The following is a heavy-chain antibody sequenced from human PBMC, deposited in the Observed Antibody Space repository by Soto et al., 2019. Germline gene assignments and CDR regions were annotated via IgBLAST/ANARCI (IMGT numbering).Heavy chain of an antibody. V-gene: IGHV2-5*02. D-gene: IGHD6-13*01. J-gene: IGHJ6*02. CDR1: GFSLSTTGVG. CDR3: AHRFKAGNPPNYYYGLDV. Sequence: QITLKESGPTLVKPTQTLTLTCTFSGFSLSTTGVGVGWIRQPPGKALEWLALIYWDDDKRYSPSLKSRLTITKDTSKNQVVLTMTNMDPVDTATYYCAHRFKAGNPPNYYYGLDVWGQGTTVTVSS. CDR2: IYWDDDK.